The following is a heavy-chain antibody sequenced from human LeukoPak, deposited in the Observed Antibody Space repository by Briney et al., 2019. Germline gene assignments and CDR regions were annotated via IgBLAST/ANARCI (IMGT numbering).Heavy chain of an antibody. D-gene: IGHD2-21*02. J-gene: IGHJ6*02. Sequence: SQTLSLTCTVSGGSISSGDYYWSWIRQPPGKGLEWIGYIYYSGSTYYNPSLKSRATISVDTSKNQFSLKLSSVTAADTAVYYCARSRGDWGHYGMDVWGQGTTVTVSS. V-gene: IGHV4-30-4*01. CDR2: IYYSGST. CDR1: GGSISSGDYY. CDR3: ARSRGDWGHYGMDV.